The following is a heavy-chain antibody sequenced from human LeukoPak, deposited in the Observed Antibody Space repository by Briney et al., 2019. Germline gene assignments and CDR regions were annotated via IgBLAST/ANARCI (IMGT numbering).Heavy chain of an antibody. V-gene: IGHV4-38-2*01. J-gene: IGHJ3*02. CDR3: ARDNGGIDI. CDR2: IFHRGST. Sequence: SETLSLTCAVSGYSISSGYYWGWIRQPPGKGLEWMGTIFHRGSTYYKPSLKSRVTISVDTSKNQFSLKPSSVTAADTAVYYCARDNGGIDIWGQGTIVTVSS. CDR1: GYSISSGYY. D-gene: IGHD2-8*01.